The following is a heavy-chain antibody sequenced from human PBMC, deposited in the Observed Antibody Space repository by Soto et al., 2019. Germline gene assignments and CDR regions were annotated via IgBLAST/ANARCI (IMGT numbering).Heavy chain of an antibody. D-gene: IGHD3-3*01. J-gene: IGHJ6*02. CDR2: IYYSGST. CDR3: ARGFGPPTYYDFWSGPPYYGMDV. CDR1: GGSISSYY. Sequence: ETLSLTCTVSGGSISSYYWSWIRQPPGKGLEWIGYIYYSGSTNYNPSLKSRVTISVDTSKNQFSLKLSSVTAADTAVYYCARGFGPPTYYDFWSGPPYYGMDVWGQGTTVTVSS. V-gene: IGHV4-59*01.